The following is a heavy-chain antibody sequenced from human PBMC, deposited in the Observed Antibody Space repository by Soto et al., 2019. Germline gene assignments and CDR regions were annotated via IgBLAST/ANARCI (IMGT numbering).Heavy chain of an antibody. CDR3: ARESEDLTSNFDY. Sequence: GGSLRLSCAASGFTFTRYSMNWVRQAPGKGLEWVSSISSTTNYIYYADSMKGRFTVSRDNAKDSVYLEMNSLSAEDTAVYYCARESEDLTSNFDYWGQGTLVTVS. CDR1: GFTFTRYS. J-gene: IGHJ4*02. V-gene: IGHV3-21*01. CDR2: ISSTTNYI.